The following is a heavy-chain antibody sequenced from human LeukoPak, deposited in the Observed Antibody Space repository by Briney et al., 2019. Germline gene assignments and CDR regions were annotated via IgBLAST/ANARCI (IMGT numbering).Heavy chain of an antibody. V-gene: IGHV3-23*01. CDR3: AKDGEKGWAYDFWSGYSKAYYYYMDV. CDR1: RFTFSSYA. D-gene: IGHD3-3*01. J-gene: IGHJ6*03. CDR2: ISGSGGST. Sequence: GGSVRLSCAASRFTFSSYAMRWVRQAPGKGGEGVSAISGSGGSTYYADYVKGRFTISRDNSKNTLYLQMNSLRAEDTAVYYCAKDGEKGWAYDFWSGYSKAYYYYMDVWGKGTTVTVSS.